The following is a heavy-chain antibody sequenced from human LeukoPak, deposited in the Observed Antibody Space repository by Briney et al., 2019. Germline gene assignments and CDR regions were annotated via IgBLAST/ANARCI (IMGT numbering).Heavy chain of an antibody. CDR3: ARDKLYPTEYYDILTEVYGMDV. Sequence: GASVKVSCKASGYTFTGYYMHWVRQAPGQGLEWMGRINPNSGGTNYAQKFQGRVTMTRDTSISTAYMELSRLRSDDTVVYYCARDKLYPTEYYDILTEVYGMDVWGQGTTVTVSS. D-gene: IGHD3-9*01. CDR1: GYTFTGYY. J-gene: IGHJ6*02. CDR2: INPNSGGT. V-gene: IGHV1-2*05.